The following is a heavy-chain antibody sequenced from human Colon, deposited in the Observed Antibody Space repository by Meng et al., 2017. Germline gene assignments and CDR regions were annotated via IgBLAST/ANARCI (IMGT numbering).Heavy chain of an antibody. Sequence: SETLSLTCAVYGGSFSGYYWSWIRQPPGKGLEWIGEINHSGSTNYNPSLKSRVTISVDTSKTQFSLKLSSVTAADTAVYYCARRRWYSSGEIWGQGTMVTVSS. D-gene: IGHD6-19*01. CDR3: ARRRWYSSGEI. CDR2: INHSGST. J-gene: IGHJ3*02. V-gene: IGHV4-34*01. CDR1: GGSFSGYY.